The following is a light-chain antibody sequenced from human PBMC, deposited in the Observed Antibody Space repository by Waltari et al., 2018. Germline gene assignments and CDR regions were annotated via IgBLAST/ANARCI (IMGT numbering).Light chain of an antibody. Sequence: SYELTHPPSVSVSPGQTARITCSGDSLPKQSAHWYQQKPGQVPVLVIYKDSVRPSGIPERFSGSSSGTTVTLTISGVQAEDEADYYCQSGDSSGAGVFGGGTKLTVL. CDR2: KDS. J-gene: IGLJ3*02. CDR3: QSGDSSGAGV. V-gene: IGLV3-25*03. CDR1: SLPKQS.